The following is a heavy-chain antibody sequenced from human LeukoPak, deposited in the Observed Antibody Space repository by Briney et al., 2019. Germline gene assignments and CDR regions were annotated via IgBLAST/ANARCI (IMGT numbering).Heavy chain of an antibody. CDR2: IKQDGSEK. V-gene: IGHV3-7*01. J-gene: IGHJ6*03. CDR1: GFTFSSYW. Sequence: GGSLRLSCAASGFTFSSYWMSWVRQAPGKGLEWVANIKQDGSEKYYVDSVKGRFTISRDNAKNSRYLQMNSLRAEDTAVYYCARVVGPERYFDWLPRYYYYMDVWGKGTTVTVSS. D-gene: IGHD3-9*01. CDR3: ARVVGPERYFDWLPRYYYYMDV.